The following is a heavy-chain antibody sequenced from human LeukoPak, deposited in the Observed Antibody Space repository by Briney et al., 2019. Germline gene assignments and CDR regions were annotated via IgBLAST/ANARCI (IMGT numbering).Heavy chain of an antibody. CDR1: GFTFDDYA. CDR3: AKDPTGERDYYFDY. Sequence: GRSLRLSCAASGFTFDDYAMHWVRQAPGKGLEWVSGISWNSGSIGYADSVKGRFTISRDNAKNSLYLQMNSLRAEDTAVYYCAKDPTGERDYYFDYWGQGTLVTVSS. V-gene: IGHV3-9*01. CDR2: ISWNSGSI. D-gene: IGHD7-27*01. J-gene: IGHJ4*02.